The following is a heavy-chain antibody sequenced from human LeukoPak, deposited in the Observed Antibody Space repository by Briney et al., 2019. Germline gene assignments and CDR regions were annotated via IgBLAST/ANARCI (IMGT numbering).Heavy chain of an antibody. V-gene: IGHV3-30*01. Sequence: GGSLRLSCAASGFTSNGYPMYWVRQAPGKGLEGGAFMSYVQGDVLYADSVKGRFTISRDDYNNTLYLQMNSLRPEDTAVFYCARAGGAWSRTHYYYFMDVWGRGTTVTVSS. CDR3: ARAGGAWSRTHYYYFMDV. D-gene: IGHD1/OR15-1a*01. CDR1: GFTSNGYP. J-gene: IGHJ6*03. CDR2: MSYVQGDV.